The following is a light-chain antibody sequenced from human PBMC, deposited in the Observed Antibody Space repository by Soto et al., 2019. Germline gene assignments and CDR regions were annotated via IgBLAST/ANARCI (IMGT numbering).Light chain of an antibody. CDR3: QSYRNFSWT. V-gene: IGKV1-5*01. J-gene: IGKJ1*01. Sequence: DIQMTQSPSILSASVGDTVTITCRASQSVSAWLAWYQQKPGKAPKFLMYDVSSLESGVPSRFSGSGSGTEFTLTIDSLQPDDFATYYCQSYRNFSWTVGQGTKVDSK. CDR1: QSVSAW. CDR2: DVS.